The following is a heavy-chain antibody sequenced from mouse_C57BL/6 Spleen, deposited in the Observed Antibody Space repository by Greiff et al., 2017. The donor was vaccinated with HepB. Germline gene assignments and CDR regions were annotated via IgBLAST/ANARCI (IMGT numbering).Heavy chain of an antibody. CDR3: ARDYGSSWAMDY. D-gene: IGHD1-1*01. CDR2: ISYDGSN. Sequence: EVKLVESGPGLVKPSQSLSLTCSVSGYSITSGYYWYWIRQFPGNKLEWMGYISYDGSNNYNPSLKNRISITRDTSKNQFFLKLNSVTTEDTATYNCARDYGSSWAMDYWGQGTSVTVSS. CDR1: GYSITSGYY. J-gene: IGHJ4*01. V-gene: IGHV3-6*01.